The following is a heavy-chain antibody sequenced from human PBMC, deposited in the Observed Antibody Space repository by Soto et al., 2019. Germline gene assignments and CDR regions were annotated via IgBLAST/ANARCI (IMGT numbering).Heavy chain of an antibody. CDR2: ISGSGGST. CDR3: AKDVAVLWFADPGAFDI. V-gene: IGHV3-23*01. CDR1: GCTCSIYA. Sequence: GGSLRRSCAACGCTCSIYAMSVVRQAPGKGLEWVSAISGSGGSTYYADSVKGRFTISRDNSKNTLYLQMNSLRAEDTAVYYCAKDVAVLWFADPGAFDIWGQGTMVTVSS. J-gene: IGHJ3*02. D-gene: IGHD3-10*01.